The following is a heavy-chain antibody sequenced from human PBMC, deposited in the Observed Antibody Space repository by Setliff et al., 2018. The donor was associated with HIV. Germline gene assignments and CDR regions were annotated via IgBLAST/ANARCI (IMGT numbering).Heavy chain of an antibody. V-gene: IGHV1-18*01. D-gene: IGHD2-21*01. CDR3: ARLSRDGYNGGGWFDP. J-gene: IGHJ5*02. CDR2: ISAYNGNT. CDR1: GYTFTSYG. Sequence: SVKVSCKASGYTFTSYGISWVRQAPGQGLEWMGWISAYNGNTNYAQKLQGRVTMTTDTSTNTAYMELRNLRSDDTAVYYCARLSRDGYNGGGWFDPWGQGTLVTVSS.